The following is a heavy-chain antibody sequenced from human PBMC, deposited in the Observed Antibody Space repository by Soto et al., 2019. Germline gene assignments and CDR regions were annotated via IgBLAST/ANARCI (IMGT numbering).Heavy chain of an antibody. V-gene: IGHV3-30-3*01. Sequence: LRLSCAASGFTFSSYAMHWVRQAPGKGLEWVAVISYDGSNKYYADSVKGRFTISRDNSKNTLYLQMNSLRAEDTAVYYCAREGGYDSSGYYPGSYYYGMDVWGQGTTVTVSS. J-gene: IGHJ6*02. D-gene: IGHD3-22*01. CDR2: ISYDGSNK. CDR1: GFTFSSYA. CDR3: AREGGYDSSGYYPGSYYYGMDV.